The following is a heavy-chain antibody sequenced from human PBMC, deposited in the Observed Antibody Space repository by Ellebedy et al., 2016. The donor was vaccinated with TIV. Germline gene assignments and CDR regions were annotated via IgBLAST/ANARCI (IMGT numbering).Heavy chain of an antibody. CDR2: IKEDGGEK. V-gene: IGHV3-7*01. J-gene: IGHJ2*01. Sequence: GGSLRLSXPASGFIFRDYWMHWVRQAPGKGLEWVANIKEDGGEKYYVDSVKGRFTISRDNTKNSLYLQMNSLRAEDTAVYFCAGRHFDLWGRGTLVTVSS. CDR3: AGRHFDL. CDR1: GFIFRDYW.